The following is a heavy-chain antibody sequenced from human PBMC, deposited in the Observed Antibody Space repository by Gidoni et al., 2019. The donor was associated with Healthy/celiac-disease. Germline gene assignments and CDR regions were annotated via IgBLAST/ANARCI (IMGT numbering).Heavy chain of an antibody. J-gene: IGHJ5*02. Sequence: EVQLVQSGAEVKQPGESLQISCKGSGYSFTSYWIGWVRQMPGKGLEWMGSSYPGDSDTRYSPSFQGQVTISADKSISTAYLQWSSLKASDTARYYCARSNYGGNSGNWFDPWGQGTLVTVSS. CDR3: ARSNYGGNSGNWFDP. D-gene: IGHD4-17*01. CDR2: SYPGDSDT. V-gene: IGHV5-51*01. CDR1: GYSFTSYW.